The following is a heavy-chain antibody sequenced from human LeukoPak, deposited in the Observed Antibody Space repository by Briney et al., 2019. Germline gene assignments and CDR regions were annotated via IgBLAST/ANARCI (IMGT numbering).Heavy chain of an antibody. Sequence: SETLSLTCTVSGGSISSYYWSWIRQPPGKGLEWIEYIYYCGSTNYNPSLKSRVTISVDTSKNQFSLKLSSVTAADTAVYYCARDGTGIADYWGQGTLVTVSS. V-gene: IGHV4-59*01. CDR3: ARDGTGIADY. D-gene: IGHD6-13*01. CDR1: GGSISSYY. J-gene: IGHJ4*02. CDR2: IYYCGST.